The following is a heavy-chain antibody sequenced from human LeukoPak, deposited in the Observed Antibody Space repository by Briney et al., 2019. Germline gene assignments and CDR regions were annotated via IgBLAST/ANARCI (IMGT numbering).Heavy chain of an antibody. Sequence: GAPLQISSKGSGSDFTTYWIAWARPPPGKGLAWMGIIYPSDSLTRYNPSLEGQVTMSADKSINTTYLQWVSLPASHTPMYYCARHEAGGSASYSTLDYWGQGTPVTVSS. CDR2: IYPSDSLT. V-gene: IGHV5-51*01. J-gene: IGHJ4*02. CDR1: GSDFTTYW. D-gene: IGHD3-10*01. CDR3: ARHEAGGSASYSTLDY.